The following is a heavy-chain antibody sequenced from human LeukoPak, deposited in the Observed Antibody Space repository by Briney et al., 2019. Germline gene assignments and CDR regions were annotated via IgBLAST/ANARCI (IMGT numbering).Heavy chain of an antibody. CDR2: IYTSGST. V-gene: IGHV4-4*07. CDR3: AKQDTSMDYFDY. J-gene: IGHJ4*02. D-gene: IGHD5-18*01. CDR1: GGSISSYY. Sequence: SETLSLTCTVSGGSISSYYWSWIRQPAGKGLEWIGRIYTSGSTNYNPSLKSRVTMSVDTSKNQFSLKLSSVTAADTAIYYCAKQDTSMDYFDYWGRGTLVSVSS.